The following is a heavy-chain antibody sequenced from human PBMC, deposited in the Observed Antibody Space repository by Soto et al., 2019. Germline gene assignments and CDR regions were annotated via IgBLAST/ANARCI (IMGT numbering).Heavy chain of an antibody. V-gene: IGHV4-59*08. J-gene: IGHJ4*02. CDR1: GGSISSYY. D-gene: IGHD4-17*01. CDR2: IYYSGST. CDR3: ASYGSWYFDY. Sequence: SETLSLTCTVSGGSISSYYWSWIRQPPGKGLEWIGYIYYSGSTNYNPSLKSRVTISVDTSKNQFSLKLSSVTAADTAVYYCASYGSWYFDYWGRGTLVTVSS.